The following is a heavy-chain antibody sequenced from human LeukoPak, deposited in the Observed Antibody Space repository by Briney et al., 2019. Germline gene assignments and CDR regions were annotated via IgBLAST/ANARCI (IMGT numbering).Heavy chain of an antibody. J-gene: IGHJ4*02. Sequence: SSETLSLTCAVSGYSISSGYYWGWIRQPPGKGLEWIGSIYHSGSTYYNPSLKSRVTISVDTSKNQFSLKLSSVTAADTAVYYCASSYYYGSGPNDYWGQGTLVTVSS. D-gene: IGHD3-10*01. CDR2: IYHSGST. CDR3: ASSYYYGSGPNDY. V-gene: IGHV4-38-2*01. CDR1: GYSISSGYY.